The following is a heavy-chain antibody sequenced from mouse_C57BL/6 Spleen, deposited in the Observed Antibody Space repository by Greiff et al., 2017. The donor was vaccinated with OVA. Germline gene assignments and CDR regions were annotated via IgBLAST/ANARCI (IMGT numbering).Heavy chain of an antibody. CDR1: GFTFSDYY. D-gene: IGHD2-4*01. V-gene: IGHV5-12*01. CDR3: ARHYDSVGYFDV. CDR2: ISNGGGST. Sequence: DVKLVESGGGLVQPGGSLKLSCAASGFTFSDYYMYWVRQTPEKRLEWVAYISNGGGSTYYPDTVKGRFTISRDNAKNTLYLQMSRLKSEDTAMYYCARHYDSVGYFDVWGTGTTVTVSS. J-gene: IGHJ1*03.